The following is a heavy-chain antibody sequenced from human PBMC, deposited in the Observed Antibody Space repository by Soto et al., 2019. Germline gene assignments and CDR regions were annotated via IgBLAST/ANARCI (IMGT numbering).Heavy chain of an antibody. CDR2: IYYSGST. D-gene: IGHD1-7*01. J-gene: IGHJ5*02. CDR1: GGSISSYY. CDR3: ARVSTGTTYSWFDP. V-gene: IGHV4-59*01. Sequence: SATRCITWTVSGGSISSYYWSWIRQPPGKGLEWIGYIYYSGSTNYNPSPKSRVTISVDTSKNQFSLKLSSVTAADTAVYYCARVSTGTTYSWFDPWGQGTLVTVSS.